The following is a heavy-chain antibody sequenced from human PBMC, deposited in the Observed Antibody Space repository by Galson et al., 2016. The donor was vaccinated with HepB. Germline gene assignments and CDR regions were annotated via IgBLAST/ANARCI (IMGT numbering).Heavy chain of an antibody. Sequence: SETLSLTCTVSGGSISFSSYYWAWIRQPPGKGLEWIGSIYYSGTTYYKPSLTSRGTISGDTSKTQFSLKLSSVTAADTAVYYCARHGGYRYENYYMDVWGKGTTVTVSS. J-gene: IGHJ6*03. CDR2: IYYSGTT. CDR1: GGSISFSSYY. V-gene: IGHV4-39*01. D-gene: IGHD5-18*01. CDR3: ARHGGYRYENYYMDV.